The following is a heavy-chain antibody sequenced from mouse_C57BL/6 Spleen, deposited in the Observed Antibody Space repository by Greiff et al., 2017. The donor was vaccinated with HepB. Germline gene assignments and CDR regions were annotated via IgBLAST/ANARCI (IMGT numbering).Heavy chain of an antibody. CDR2: INPNNGGT. Sequence: VQLQQSGPELVKPGASVKISCKASGYTFTDYYINWVKQSNGKSLEWIGDINPNNGGTSYNQKFKGKATLTVDKSSSTAYMERRSLTSEDSAVYYCARWDDYEVYFDYWGQGTTLTVSS. CDR1: GYTFTDYY. CDR3: ARWDDYEVYFDY. J-gene: IGHJ2*01. D-gene: IGHD2-4*01. V-gene: IGHV1-26*01.